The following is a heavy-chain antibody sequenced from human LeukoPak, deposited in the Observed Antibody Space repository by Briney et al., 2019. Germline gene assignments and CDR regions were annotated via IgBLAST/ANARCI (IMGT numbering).Heavy chain of an antibody. V-gene: IGHV1-2*02. J-gene: IGHJ6*03. CDR2: INPSSGGT. D-gene: IGHD3-10*01. CDR3: ARDRLITMVRGVIRMDV. Sequence: GASVKVSCKASGYTLTGYYMHWVRQAPGQGLEWMGCINPSSGGTNYAQKFQGRVTMARDTSISTAYMELSRLRSDDTAVYYCARDRLITMVRGVIRMDVWGKGTTVTISS. CDR1: GYTLTGYY.